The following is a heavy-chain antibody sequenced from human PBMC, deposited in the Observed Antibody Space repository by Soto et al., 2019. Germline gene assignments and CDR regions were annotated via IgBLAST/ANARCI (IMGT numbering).Heavy chain of an antibody. CDR3: ATGPSAAGHLFDY. V-gene: IGHV4-39*01. J-gene: IGHJ4*02. Sequence: QLQLQESGPGLVKPSETLSLTCTVSGGSISSSSYYWGWIRQPPGKGLEWIGNIYYTGSTYYNPSLKSRVTISVDTAKTQFSLKLSSVTAADTAVYYCATGPSAAGHLFDYWGQGTLVTVSS. D-gene: IGHD6-13*01. CDR2: IYYTGST. CDR1: GGSISSSSYY.